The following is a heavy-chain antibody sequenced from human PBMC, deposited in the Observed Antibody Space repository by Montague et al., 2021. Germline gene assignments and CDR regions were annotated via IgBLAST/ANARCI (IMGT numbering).Heavy chain of an antibody. CDR1: GGSISSSSYY. CDR2: IYYSGST. V-gene: IGHV4-39*01. J-gene: IGHJ6*02. CDR3: ARHVIGNYGMDV. D-gene: IGHD3-16*02. Sequence: SETLSLTCTVSGGSISSSSYYWGWIRQRPGKGLEWIGSIYYSGSTYYNPSLKSRVTISVDTSKNQFSLKLSSVTAADTAVYYCARHVIGNYGMDVWGQGTTVTVSS.